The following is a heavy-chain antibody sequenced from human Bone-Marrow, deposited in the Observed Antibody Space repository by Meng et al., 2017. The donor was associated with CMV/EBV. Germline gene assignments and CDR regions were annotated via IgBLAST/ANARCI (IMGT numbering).Heavy chain of an antibody. CDR2: IYPGDSET. J-gene: IGHJ6*02. D-gene: IGHD6-6*01. CDR3: ARTPGFGAPLIAARRGYGMDV. V-gene: IGHV5-51*01. CDR1: GYSFTSYW. Sequence: GESLKISCKGSGYSFTSYWIGWVRQMPGKGLEWMGIIYPGDSETRDSPSFQGQVTISADKSISTAYLQWSSLKASDTAMYYCARTPGFGAPLIAARRGYGMDVWGQGTTVTVSS.